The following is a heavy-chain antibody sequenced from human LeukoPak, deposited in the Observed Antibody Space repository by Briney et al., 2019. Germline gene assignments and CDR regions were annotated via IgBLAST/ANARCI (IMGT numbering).Heavy chain of an antibody. Sequence: GKPLKISCKGSGYYFTNYWIGWVRQMPGKGLEWMTISNPGDSDTTYSPSFQGQVTISADKSISTAYLQWSSLKASDTAMYYCARRRGYGSFDYWGQGTLVTVSS. D-gene: IGHD6-25*01. CDR2: SNPGDSDT. CDR1: GYYFTNYW. V-gene: IGHV5-51*01. CDR3: ARRRGYGSFDY. J-gene: IGHJ4*02.